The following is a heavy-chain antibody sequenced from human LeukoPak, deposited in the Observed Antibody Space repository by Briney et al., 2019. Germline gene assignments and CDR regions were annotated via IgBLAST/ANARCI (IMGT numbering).Heavy chain of an antibody. CDR2: INPNSGGT. D-gene: IGHD2-2*01. Sequence: GASLKVSCKASGYTFTGYYMHWVRQTPREGLEWMGWINPNSGGTNYAQKFQGRVTMTRDTSISTAYVELSRLRSDDTAVYYCVRGYCSSTSCFYYYYYGMDVWGQGTTVTVSS. J-gene: IGHJ6*02. CDR3: VRGYCSSTSCFYYYYYGMDV. CDR1: GYTFTGYY. V-gene: IGHV1-2*02.